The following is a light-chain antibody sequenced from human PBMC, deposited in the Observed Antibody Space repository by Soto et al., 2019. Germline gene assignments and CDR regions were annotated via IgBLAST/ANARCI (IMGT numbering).Light chain of an antibody. CDR1: QSVLYSSNNKNY. J-gene: IGKJ1*01. Sequence: DIVMTQSPDSLAVSLGERATIDCKSSQSVLYSSNNKNYLAWYLQKPGQPPKLLISWASIRESGVPDRFSGSGSETDFTLAISSLRAEDVAVYYCQQHYYARPTFGQGTKVEIK. V-gene: IGKV4-1*01. CDR2: WAS. CDR3: QQHYYARPT.